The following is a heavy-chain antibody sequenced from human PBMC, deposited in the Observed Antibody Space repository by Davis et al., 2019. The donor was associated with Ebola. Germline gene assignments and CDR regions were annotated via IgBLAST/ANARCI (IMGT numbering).Heavy chain of an antibody. Sequence: SETLSLTCTVSGGSISSYYWSWIRQPPGKGLEWIGIIYYSGSTYYNPSLMSRVAISMDTSKNQFSLKLSSVTAADTAVYYCAGDYYSDHWGQGSRVTVSS. J-gene: IGHJ4*02. V-gene: IGHV4-59*04. D-gene: IGHD4-17*01. CDR2: IYYSGST. CDR1: GGSISSYY. CDR3: AGDYYSDH.